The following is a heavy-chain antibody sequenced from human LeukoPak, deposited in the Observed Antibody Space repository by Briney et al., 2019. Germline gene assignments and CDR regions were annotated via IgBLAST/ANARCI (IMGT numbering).Heavy chain of an antibody. CDR3: AKGPMGRGFDY. V-gene: IGHV3-23*01. Sequence: GGSLRLSCAASGFTFSSYWMHWVRQAPGKGLEWVSAISGSGGNTYYSDSVKGRFTISRDNSKNTLYLQMNSLRAEDTAIYYCAKGPMGRGFDYWGQGTLVTVSS. J-gene: IGHJ4*02. CDR2: ISGSGGNT. CDR1: GFTFSSYW. D-gene: IGHD3-10*01.